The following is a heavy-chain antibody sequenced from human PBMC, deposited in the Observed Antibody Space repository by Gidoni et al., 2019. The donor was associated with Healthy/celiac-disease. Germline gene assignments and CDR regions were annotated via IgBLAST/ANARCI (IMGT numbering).Heavy chain of an antibody. D-gene: IGHD2-15*01. CDR3: ARDLWGCSGGSCYSDRGMDV. J-gene: IGHJ6*02. CDR1: GGAFSSYA. CDR2: IIPILGTA. V-gene: IGHV1-69*01. Sequence: QVQLVQSGAEVKKPGSSVKVSCKASGGAFSSYAISWVRQAPGPGLEWMGGIIPILGTANYAQKCQGRVTMTADESTSTAYMELSSLRSEDTAVYYCARDLWGCSGGSCYSDRGMDVWGQGTTVTVSS.